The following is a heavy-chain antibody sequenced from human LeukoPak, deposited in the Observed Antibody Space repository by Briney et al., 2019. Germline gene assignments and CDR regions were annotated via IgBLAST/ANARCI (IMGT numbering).Heavy chain of an antibody. CDR2: IYSGGST. V-gene: IGHV3-53*01. CDR3: AGIGGGVVNAFDI. D-gene: IGHD3-16*01. J-gene: IGHJ3*02. Sequence: GGSLRLSCAASGFTVSSNYMSWVRQAPGKGLEWVSVIYSGGSTYYADSVKGRFTISRDNSKNTLYLQMNSLRAEDTAVYYCAGIGGGVVNAFDIWAKGQWSPSLQ. CDR1: GFTVSSNY.